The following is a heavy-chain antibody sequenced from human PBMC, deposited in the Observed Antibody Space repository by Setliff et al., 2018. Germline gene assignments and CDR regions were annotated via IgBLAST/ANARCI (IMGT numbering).Heavy chain of an antibody. CDR2: VYSGGSP. CDR1: GDSMIGYY. D-gene: IGHD3-22*01. V-gene: IGHV4-59*01. J-gene: IGHJ3*01. CDR3: ARLYHNDNSADFRRAPFDV. Sequence: SETLSLTCKVSGDSMIGYYWNWIRQPPGKGLDWIGYVYSGGSPNYSPSFKSRVTMSIDTSKNQFSLKLKSVTAADTAVYYCARLYHNDNSADFRRAPFDVWGQGMMVTVSS.